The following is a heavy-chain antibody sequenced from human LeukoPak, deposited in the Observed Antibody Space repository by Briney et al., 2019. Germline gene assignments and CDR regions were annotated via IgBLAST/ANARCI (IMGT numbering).Heavy chain of an antibody. J-gene: IGHJ4*02. CDR3: AKPAYYGSGSPFDC. V-gene: IGHV3-23*01. D-gene: IGHD3-10*01. CDR1: GFTFSSYG. CDR2: ISGSGGST. Sequence: GGSLRLSCAASGFTFSSYGMHWVRQAPGKWLHWVSGISGSGGSTYYADSVKGRFTISRDNSKNTLYLQMNSLRVEDTAVYYCAKPAYYGSGSPFDCWGQGTLVTVSS.